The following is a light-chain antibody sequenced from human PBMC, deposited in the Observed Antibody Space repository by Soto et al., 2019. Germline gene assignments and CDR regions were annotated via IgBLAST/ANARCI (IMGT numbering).Light chain of an antibody. CDR1: QSLLHSNGYCY. CDR3: MQTLQAPLN. CDR2: LES. J-gene: IGKJ4*01. V-gene: IGKV2-28*01. Sequence: DIVMTQSPLSLPVIPGEPASISCRSSQSLLHSNGYCYLDWYVQKPGQSPQLLIYLESNRASGVPDWFIGSGTGTDFTLKITRVEAEDVGVYYCMQTLQAPLNFGGGTRVEVK.